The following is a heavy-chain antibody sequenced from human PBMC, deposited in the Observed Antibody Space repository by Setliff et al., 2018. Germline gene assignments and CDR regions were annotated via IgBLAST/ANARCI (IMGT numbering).Heavy chain of an antibody. J-gene: IGHJ6*03. V-gene: IGHV1-18*01. CDR2: ISAYNGNA. Sequence: ASVKVSCKASGYTFTSYGISWVRQAPGQGLEWMGWISAYNGNANYAQKLQGRLTMTTDTSTSTAYMELRSLRSEDTAVYYCVREGVDSRSSTDYRYYMDVWGKGTTVTVSS. CDR3: VREGVDSRSSTDYRYYMDV. D-gene: IGHD3-22*01. CDR1: GYTFTSYG.